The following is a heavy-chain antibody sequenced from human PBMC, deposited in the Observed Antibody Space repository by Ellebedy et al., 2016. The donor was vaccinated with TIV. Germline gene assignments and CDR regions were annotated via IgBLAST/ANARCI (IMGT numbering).Heavy chain of an antibody. J-gene: IGHJ3*02. D-gene: IGHD1-1*01. V-gene: IGHV3-66*01. Sequence: GGSLRLSCAASGLTVSSTYMSWVRQAPGKGLEWISVIHTGGDTNYADSVKGRFTISRDTSKNPVNLQINSVTVEDTAVYYCAGETFNDVDLIIWGVLDTWGQGTMVTVSS. CDR2: IHTGGDT. CDR3: AGETFNDVDLIIWGVLDT. CDR1: GLTVSSTY.